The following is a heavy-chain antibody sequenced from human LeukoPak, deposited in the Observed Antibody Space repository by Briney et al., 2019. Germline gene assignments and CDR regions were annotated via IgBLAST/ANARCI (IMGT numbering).Heavy chain of an antibody. J-gene: IGHJ4*02. CDR3: AKGGHDFTPFYW. Sequence: GGSLRLSCAAPGFTFSTYAMGWVRQAPGKGLEWVSSIKGGGGDPFYADSAKGRFTISRDNSKNTLFLQLDSLRAEDSAVYYWAKGGHDFTPFYWWGQGTLVTVSS. V-gene: IGHV3-23*01. D-gene: IGHD2-21*02. CDR2: IKGGGGDP. CDR1: GFTFSTYA.